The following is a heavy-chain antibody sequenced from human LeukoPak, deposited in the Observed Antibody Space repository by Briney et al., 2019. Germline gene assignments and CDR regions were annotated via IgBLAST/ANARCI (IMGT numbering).Heavy chain of an antibody. CDR1: GGTFSSYA. CDR3: ARDHSRYSSSSMDY. D-gene: IGHD6-6*01. V-gene: IGHV1-69*04. CDR2: IIPILGIA. J-gene: IGHJ4*02. Sequence: SVKVSCKASGGTFSSYAISWVRQAPGQGLEWMGRIIPILGIANYAQKFQGRATITADKSTSTAYMELSSLRSEDTAVYYCARDHSRYSSSSMDYWGQGTLVTVSS.